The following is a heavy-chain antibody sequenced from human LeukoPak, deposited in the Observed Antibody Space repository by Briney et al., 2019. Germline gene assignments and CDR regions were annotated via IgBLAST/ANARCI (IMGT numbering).Heavy chain of an antibody. Sequence: GGSLRLSCAASGFTSNSYWMNWVRQAPGKGLEWVANIKRDGSEKYYVDSVKGRFTISRDNAKNSLDLQMNSLRVEDTAVYYCARLGPASSGWPESFDYWGQGTLVTVSS. J-gene: IGHJ4*02. D-gene: IGHD6-19*01. CDR3: ARLGPASSGWPESFDY. CDR1: GFTSNSYW. CDR2: IKRDGSEK. V-gene: IGHV3-7*03.